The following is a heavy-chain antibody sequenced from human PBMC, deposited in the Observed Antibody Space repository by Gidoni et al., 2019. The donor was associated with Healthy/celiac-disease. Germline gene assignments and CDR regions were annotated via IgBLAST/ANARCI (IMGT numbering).Heavy chain of an antibody. CDR3: AKDRIPNGIVGATYYYYGMDV. Sequence: EVQLLESGGGLVQPGGSLRLSCAASGFTFSSYAMSWVRQAPGKGLEWVSAISGSGGSTYYADSVKGRFTISRDNSKNTLYLQMNSLRAEDTAVYYCAKDRIPNGIVGATYYYYGMDVWGQGTTVTVSS. V-gene: IGHV3-23*01. J-gene: IGHJ6*02. CDR1: GFTFSSYA. D-gene: IGHD1-26*01. CDR2: ISGSGGST.